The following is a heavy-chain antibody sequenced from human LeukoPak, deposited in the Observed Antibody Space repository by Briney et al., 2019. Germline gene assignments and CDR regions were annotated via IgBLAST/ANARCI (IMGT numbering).Heavy chain of an antibody. Sequence: GGSLRLSCTASRFAFSDYSMNWVRQAPGKGLEWLSYITPSSDTIYYADSVKGRFTISRDNAKNSLYLQMNSLRAEDTAVYYCAKEATTVTNFDYWGQGTLVTVSS. J-gene: IGHJ4*02. CDR2: ITPSSDTI. D-gene: IGHD4-17*01. CDR1: RFAFSDYS. CDR3: AKEATTVTNFDY. V-gene: IGHV3-48*01.